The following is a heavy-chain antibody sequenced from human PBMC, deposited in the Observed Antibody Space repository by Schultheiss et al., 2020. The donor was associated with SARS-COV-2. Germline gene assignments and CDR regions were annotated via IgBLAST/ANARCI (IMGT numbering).Heavy chain of an antibody. V-gene: IGHV1-69*13. J-gene: IGHJ4*02. CDR3: ARDFRSGHYDFWSGSYYFDY. CDR2: IIPIFGTA. D-gene: IGHD3-3*01. Sequence: SVKVSCKASGGTFSSYAISWVRQAPGQGLEWMGGIIPIFGTANYAQKFQGRVTITADESTSTAYMELSSLRSEDTAVYYCARDFRSGHYDFWSGSYYFDYWGQGTLVTVSS. CDR1: GGTFSSYA.